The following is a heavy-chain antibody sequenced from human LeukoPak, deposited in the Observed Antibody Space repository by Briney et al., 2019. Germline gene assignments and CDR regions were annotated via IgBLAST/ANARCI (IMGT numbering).Heavy chain of an antibody. V-gene: IGHV3-30*04. Sequence: GGSLRLSCAASGFTFSSYAMHWVRQAPGKGLEWVAVISYDGSNKYYADSVKGRFTISRDNSKNTLYLQMNSLRAEDTAVYYCARVEVVTATFFDYWGQGTLVTVSS. CDR1: GFTFSSYA. D-gene: IGHD2-21*02. CDR3: ARVEVVTATFFDY. J-gene: IGHJ4*02. CDR2: ISYDGSNK.